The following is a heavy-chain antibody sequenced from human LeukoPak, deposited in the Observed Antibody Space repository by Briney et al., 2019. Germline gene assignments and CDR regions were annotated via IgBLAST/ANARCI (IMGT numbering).Heavy chain of an antibody. V-gene: IGHV3-74*01. D-gene: IGHD2-21*02. J-gene: IGHJ6*02. CDR3: TTGLVVTATVYYYYGMDV. CDR2: INTDGSST. CDR1: GFTFSSYW. Sequence: GGSLRLSCAASGFTFSSYWMHWVRQAPGKGLVWVSRINTDGSSTSYADSVKGRFTISRDNAKNTLYLQMNSLRAEDTAVYYCTTGLVVTATVYYYYGMDVWGQGTTVTVSS.